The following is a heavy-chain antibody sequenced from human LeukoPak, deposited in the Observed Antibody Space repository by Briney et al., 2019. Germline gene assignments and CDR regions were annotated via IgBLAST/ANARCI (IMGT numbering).Heavy chain of an antibody. CDR1: GGSFSGYY. CDR2: IYYSGST. CDR3: ARWGCSSTSCYGDDWFDP. D-gene: IGHD2-2*01. V-gene: IGHV4-59*01. J-gene: IGHJ5*02. Sequence: PSETLSLTCAVYGGSFSGYYWSWIRQPPGKGLEWIGYIYYSGSTNYNPSLKSRVTISVDTSKNQFSLKLSSVTAADTAVYYCARWGCSSTSCYGDDWFDPWGQGTLVTVSS.